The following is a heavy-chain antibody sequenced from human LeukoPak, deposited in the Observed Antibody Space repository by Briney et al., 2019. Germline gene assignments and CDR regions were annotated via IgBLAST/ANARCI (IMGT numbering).Heavy chain of an antibody. V-gene: IGHV3-33*01. J-gene: IGHJ4*02. Sequence: GGSLRLSCAAPGFTFSTYAMHWVRQAPGKGLEWVAVIWYDRTNKYYADSVKGRFTIPRDNSKKTLYLQMSSLRAEDTAVYYCARDRLTTVTTFHFDYWGQGTLVTVSS. CDR2: IWYDRTNK. D-gene: IGHD4-17*01. CDR3: ARDRLTTVTTFHFDY. CDR1: GFTFSTYA.